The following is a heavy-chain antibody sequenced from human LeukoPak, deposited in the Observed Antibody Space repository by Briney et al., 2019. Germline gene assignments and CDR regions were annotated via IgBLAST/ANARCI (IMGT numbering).Heavy chain of an antibody. D-gene: IGHD3-22*01. CDR1: GFTFSSYD. CDR3: AKLPEDSSGYSDY. Sequence: GGSLRLSCAASGFTFSSYDMSWVRQAPGKGLEWVSAISAGGSSTYYADSVKGRFTFSRDNSKNTLYLQMNSLRAEDTAVYYCAKLPEDSSGYSDYWGQGTLVTVSS. J-gene: IGHJ4*02. V-gene: IGHV3-23*01. CDR2: ISAGGSST.